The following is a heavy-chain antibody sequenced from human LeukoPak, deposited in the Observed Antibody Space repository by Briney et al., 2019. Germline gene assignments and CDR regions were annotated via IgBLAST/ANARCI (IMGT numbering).Heavy chain of an antibody. Sequence: SGRSLRLSCAASGFTFSSYAMSWVRQAPGKGLEWVSAITGSGGTTYYADSVKGRFTISRDNSKNTLYLQMNSLRTEDTAVYYCAVAPNPYYFGHWGQGALVTVSS. V-gene: IGHV3-23*01. J-gene: IGHJ4*02. CDR3: AVAPNPYYFGH. CDR2: ITGSGGTT. CDR1: GFTFSSYA.